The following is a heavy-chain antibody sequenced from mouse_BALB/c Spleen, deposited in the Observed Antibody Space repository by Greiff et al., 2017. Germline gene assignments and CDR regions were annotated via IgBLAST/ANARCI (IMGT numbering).Heavy chain of an antibody. J-gene: IGHJ4*01. Sequence: EVKLVESGGGLVQPGGSLKLSCAASGFTFSSYGMSWVRQTPDKRLELVATINSNGGSTYYPDSVKGRFTISRDNAKNTLYLQMSSLKSEDTAMYYCARGNSYAMDYWGQGTSVTVSS. CDR1: GFTFSSYG. CDR3: ARGNSYAMDY. D-gene: IGHD2-1*01. CDR2: INSNGGST. V-gene: IGHV5-6-3*01.